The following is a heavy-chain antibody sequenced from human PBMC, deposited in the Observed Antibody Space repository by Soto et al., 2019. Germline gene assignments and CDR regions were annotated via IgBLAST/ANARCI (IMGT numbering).Heavy chain of an antibody. Sequence: QVQLQESGPGLVKPSETLSLTCTVSGGSISSYYWSWIRQPPGKGLEWIGYIYYSGSTNYNPSLKSRVTISVDTSKNQCSLKLSSVTAADTAVYYCARAVAPYYFDYWGQGTLVTVSS. V-gene: IGHV4-59*01. J-gene: IGHJ4*02. CDR2: IYYSGST. CDR3: ARAVAPYYFDY. CDR1: GGSISSYY. D-gene: IGHD5-12*01.